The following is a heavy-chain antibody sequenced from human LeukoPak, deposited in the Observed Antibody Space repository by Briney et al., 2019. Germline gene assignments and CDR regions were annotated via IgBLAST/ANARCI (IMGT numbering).Heavy chain of an antibody. CDR2: MNPNSGST. J-gene: IGHJ5*02. D-gene: IGHD1-26*01. Sequence: APVKVSCKASGYTFTSYDINWVRQATGQGLEWMGWMNPNSGSTGYAQKFQGRVTITRNTSISTAYMALSSLRSEDTAVYYGARGHYPRDRFDPWGQGTLVTVSS. V-gene: IGHV1-8*03. CDR1: GYTFTSYD. CDR3: ARGHYPRDRFDP.